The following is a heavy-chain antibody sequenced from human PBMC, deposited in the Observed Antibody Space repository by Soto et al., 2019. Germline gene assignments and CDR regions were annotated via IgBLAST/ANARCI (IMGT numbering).Heavy chain of an antibody. D-gene: IGHD3-10*01. Sequence: GESLKISCKGSGYSFTSYWIGWVRQMPGKGLEWMGIIYPGDSDTSYSPSFQGQVTISADKSISTAYLQWSSLKASDTAMYYCARSGRFGELLKRPYYYCGMDVWGQGTTVTVSS. CDR1: GYSFTSYW. CDR2: IYPGDSDT. J-gene: IGHJ6*02. V-gene: IGHV5-51*01. CDR3: ARSGRFGELLKRPYYYCGMDV.